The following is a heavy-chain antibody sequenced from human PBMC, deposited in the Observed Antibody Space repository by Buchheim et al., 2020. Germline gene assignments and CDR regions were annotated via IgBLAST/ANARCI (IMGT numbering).Heavy chain of an antibody. CDR2: MNPNSGNT. CDR1: GYTFTSDD. CDR3: ARGGFGSSGWRYYYYYYGMDV. J-gene: IGHJ6*02. V-gene: IGHV1-8*01. Sequence: QVQLVQSGAEVKKPGASVKVSCKASGYTFTSDDINWVRQATGQGLEWMGWMNPNSGNTGYAQKFQGIVTMTRNTSISTAYMELSSLRSEDTAVYYCARGGFGSSGWRYYYYYYGMDVWGQGTT. D-gene: IGHD6-19*01.